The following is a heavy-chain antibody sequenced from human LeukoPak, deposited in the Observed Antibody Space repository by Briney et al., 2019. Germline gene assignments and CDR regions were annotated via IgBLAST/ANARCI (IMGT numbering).Heavy chain of an antibody. CDR2: ISYDGSNK. J-gene: IGHJ4*02. D-gene: IGHD3-22*01. Sequence: PRRSLRLSCAASGFTFSSYAMHWVRQAPGKGLEWVAVISYDGSNKYYADSVKGRFTISRDNSKNMLYLQMNSLRAEDTAVYYCARSYYDRLYFDYWGQGTLVTVSS. V-gene: IGHV3-30*04. CDR1: GFTFSSYA. CDR3: ARSYYDRLYFDY.